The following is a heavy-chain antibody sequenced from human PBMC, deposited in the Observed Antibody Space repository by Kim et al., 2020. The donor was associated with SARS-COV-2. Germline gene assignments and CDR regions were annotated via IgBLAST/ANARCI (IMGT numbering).Heavy chain of an antibody. CDR2: ISAYNGNT. CDR1: GYTFTSYG. Sequence: ASVKVSCKASGYTFTSYGISWVRQAPGQGLEWMGWISAYNGNTNYAQKLQGRVTMTTDTSTSTAYMELRSLRSDDTAVYYCARVRLSPLYYYYGMDVWGQGTTVTVSS. J-gene: IGHJ6*02. V-gene: IGHV1-18*01. CDR3: ARVRLSPLYYYYGMDV. D-gene: IGHD3-16*02.